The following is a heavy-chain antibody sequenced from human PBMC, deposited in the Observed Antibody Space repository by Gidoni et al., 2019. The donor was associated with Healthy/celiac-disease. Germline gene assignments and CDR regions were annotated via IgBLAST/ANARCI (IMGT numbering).Heavy chain of an antibody. D-gene: IGHD2-2*01. CDR2: ISGSGGST. J-gene: IGHJ3*02. CDR1: GISLSSYA. Sequence: EVQLLESWGGLVQPGGSLRLSHAASGISLSSYAMSWVRQAPGKGLEWVSAISGSGGSTYYADSVKGRFTISRDNSKNTLYLQMNSLRAEDTAVYYCAKDPSLYHPDDAFDIWGQGTMVTVSS. CDR3: AKDPSLYHPDDAFDI. V-gene: IGHV3-23*01.